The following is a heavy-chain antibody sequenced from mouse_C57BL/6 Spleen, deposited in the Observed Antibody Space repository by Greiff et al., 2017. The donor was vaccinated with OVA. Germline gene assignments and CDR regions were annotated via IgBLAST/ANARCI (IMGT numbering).Heavy chain of an antibody. Sequence: QVQLKQSGAELVRPGASVTLSCKASGYTFTDYEMHWVKQTPVHGLEWIGAIDPETGGTAYNQKFKGKAILTADKSSSTAYMELRSLTSEDSAVYYCTRKAYYSNSYYFDYWGQGTTLTVSA. J-gene: IGHJ2*01. CDR3: TRKAYYSNSYYFDY. V-gene: IGHV1-15*01. D-gene: IGHD2-5*01. CDR2: IDPETGGT. CDR1: GYTFTDYE.